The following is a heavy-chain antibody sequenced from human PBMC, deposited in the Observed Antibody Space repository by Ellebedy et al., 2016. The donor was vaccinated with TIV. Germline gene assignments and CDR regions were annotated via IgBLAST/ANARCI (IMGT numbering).Heavy chain of an antibody. Sequence: GGSLRLXXAASGFTFSDLYMSWMRQAPGKGLEWLSYISSSGSTIYYADSVKGRFTISRDNAKNSLYLQMNSLRAEDTAVYYCASRYCTSTSCYPYFEYWGQGTLVTVSS. J-gene: IGHJ4*02. CDR1: GFTFSDLY. D-gene: IGHD2-2*01. CDR3: ASRYCTSTSCYPYFEY. CDR2: ISSSGSTI. V-gene: IGHV3-11*04.